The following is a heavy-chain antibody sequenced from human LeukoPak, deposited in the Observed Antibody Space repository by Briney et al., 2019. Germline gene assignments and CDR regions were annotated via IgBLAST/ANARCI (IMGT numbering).Heavy chain of an antibody. CDR2: ISSSSSYI. Sequence: GGSLRLSCAASGFTFSSYGMSWVRQAPGKGLEWVSSISSSSSYIYYADSVKGRFTISRDNPKNTLYLQMNSLRAEDTAVYYCARDLGIVGTRRYDAFDIWGQGTMVTVSS. CDR3: ARDLGIVGTRRYDAFDI. D-gene: IGHD1-26*01. J-gene: IGHJ3*02. V-gene: IGHV3-21*01. CDR1: GFTFSSYG.